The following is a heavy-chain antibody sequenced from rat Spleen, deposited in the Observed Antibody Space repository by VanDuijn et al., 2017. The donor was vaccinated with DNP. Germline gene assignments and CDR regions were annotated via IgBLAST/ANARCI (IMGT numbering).Heavy chain of an antibody. CDR1: GFSLTSYT. CDR3: ARETGSSYYYAMDA. Sequence: QVQLKESGPGLVQPSQTLSLTCTVSGFSLTSYTVSWVRQPPGKGLEWIAAMSSGGSTYYNSALKSRLSISRDTSKSQVFLKMNSLQTEDTAMYFCARETGSSYYYAMDAWGQGTSVTVSS. V-gene: IGHV2-6*01. J-gene: IGHJ4*01. CDR2: MSSGGST. D-gene: IGHD5-1*01.